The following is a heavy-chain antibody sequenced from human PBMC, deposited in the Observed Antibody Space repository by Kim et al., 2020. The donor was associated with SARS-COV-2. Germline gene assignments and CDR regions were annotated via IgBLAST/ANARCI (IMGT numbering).Heavy chain of an antibody. CDR3: ARGPTFSYYYDSSGYGYFQH. CDR1: GGSFSGYY. V-gene: IGHV4-34*01. D-gene: IGHD3-22*01. J-gene: IGHJ1*01. CDR2: INHSGST. Sequence: SETLSLTCAVYGGSFSGYYWSWIRQPPGKGLEWIGEINHSGSTNYNPSLKSRVTISVDTSKNQFSLKLSSVTAADTAVYYCARGPTFSYYYDSSGYGYFQHWGQGTLGTVSS.